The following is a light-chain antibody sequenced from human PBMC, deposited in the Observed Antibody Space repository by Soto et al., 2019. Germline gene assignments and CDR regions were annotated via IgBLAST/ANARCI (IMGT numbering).Light chain of an antibody. CDR1: SSNIGSNT. Sequence: VLTQPPSASGTPGQRVTISCSGSSSNIGSNTVNWYQQLPGTAPKLLIYSNNQRPSGVPDRFSGSKSGTSASLAISGLQSEDEADYYCAAWDDSLNGHVFGTGTKVTVL. J-gene: IGLJ1*01. CDR2: SNN. CDR3: AAWDDSLNGHV. V-gene: IGLV1-44*01.